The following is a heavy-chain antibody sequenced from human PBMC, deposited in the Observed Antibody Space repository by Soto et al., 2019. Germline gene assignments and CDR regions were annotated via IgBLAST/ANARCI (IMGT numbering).Heavy chain of an antibody. CDR2: ISYDGSNK. Sequence: GGSLRLSCAASGFTFNNYGMHWVRQAPGKGLEWVAVISYDGSNKYCADSVKGRFTISRDNSKNTLYLQMNSLRAEDTAVYCCAALGGSSRGFDYWGQGTLVTVSS. V-gene: IGHV3-30*19. J-gene: IGHJ4*02. CDR3: AALGGSSRGFDY. D-gene: IGHD6-13*01. CDR1: GFTFNNYG.